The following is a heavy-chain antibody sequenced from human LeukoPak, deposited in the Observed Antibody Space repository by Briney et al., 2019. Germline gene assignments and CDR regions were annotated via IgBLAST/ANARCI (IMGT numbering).Heavy chain of an antibody. CDR2: IYYSGST. D-gene: IGHD6-13*01. Sequence: SETLSLTCTVSGGSISSSSYYWGWIRQPPGKGLEWIGSIYYSGSTYYNPSLKSRVTISVDMSKNQFSLKLSSVTAADTAVYYCARLKIAGVNLIDAFDIWGQGTMVTVSS. J-gene: IGHJ3*02. V-gene: IGHV4-39*01. CDR1: GGSISSSSYY. CDR3: ARLKIAGVNLIDAFDI.